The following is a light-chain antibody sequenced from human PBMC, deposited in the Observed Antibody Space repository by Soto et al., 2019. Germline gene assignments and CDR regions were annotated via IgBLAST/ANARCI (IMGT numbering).Light chain of an antibody. J-gene: IGKJ1*01. CDR1: QSVSSSY. CDR2: GAS. CDR3: QQYGSSPPT. V-gene: IGKV3-20*01. Sequence: EIVLTQSPGTLSLSPGERATLSCRASQSVSSSYLAWYQQKPGQAPRLLIYGASSRATGIPDRFSGSGSGTDFTLTISRREPQDSAVYYCQQYGSSPPTFGQGTKVDIK.